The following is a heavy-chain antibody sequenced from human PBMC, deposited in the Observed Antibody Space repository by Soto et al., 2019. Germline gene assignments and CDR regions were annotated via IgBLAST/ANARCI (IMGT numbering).Heavy chain of an antibody. CDR2: ISSSSSTI. Sequence: EVQLVESGGGLVQPGGSLRLSCAASGFTFSSYSMNWVRQAPGKGLEWVSYISSSSSTIYYADSVKGRFTISRDNDKNSLYLQMNSLRDEDTAVYYCARDDGGYYYYGMDVWGQGTTVTVSS. CDR3: ARDDGGYYYYGMDV. J-gene: IGHJ6*02. CDR1: GFTFSSYS. D-gene: IGHD2-15*01. V-gene: IGHV3-48*02.